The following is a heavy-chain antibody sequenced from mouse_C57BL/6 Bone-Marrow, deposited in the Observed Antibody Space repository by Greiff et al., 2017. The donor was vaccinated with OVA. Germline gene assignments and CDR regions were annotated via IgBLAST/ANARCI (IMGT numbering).Heavy chain of an antibody. V-gene: IGHV1-55*01. CDR2: IYPGSGST. J-gene: IGHJ1*03. CDR3: AGDGYEDWYFDV. Sequence: QVQLQQPGAELVKPGASVKMSCKASGYTFSSYWITWVKQRPGQGLEWIGDIYPGSGSTNYNEKFKGKVTLTVDTASSTAYMQLSSRTSEDDAVYYCAGDGYEDWYFDVWGTGTTVTVSS. CDR1: GYTFSSYW. D-gene: IGHD2-2*01.